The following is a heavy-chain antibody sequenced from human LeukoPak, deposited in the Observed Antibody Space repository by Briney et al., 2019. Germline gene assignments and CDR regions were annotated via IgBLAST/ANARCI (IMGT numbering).Heavy chain of an antibody. V-gene: IGHV4-34*01. CDR3: ARHGGSSWGYNWFDP. J-gene: IGHJ5*02. Sequence: SETLSLTCAVYGGSFSGYYWSWIRQPPGKGLEWIGEINHSGSTNYNPSLKSRVTISVDTSKNQFSLKLSSVTAADTAVYYCARHGGSSWGYNWFDPWGQGTLVTVSS. CDR2: INHSGST. CDR1: GGSFSGYY. D-gene: IGHD6-13*01.